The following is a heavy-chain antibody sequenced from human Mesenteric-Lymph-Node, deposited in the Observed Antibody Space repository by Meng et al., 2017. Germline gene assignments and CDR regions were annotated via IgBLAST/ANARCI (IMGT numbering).Heavy chain of an antibody. Sequence: GESLKISCAASGFTFSDYYMSWIRQAPGKGLEWVSYISSSGSTIYYADSVKGRFTISRDNSKNTLYLQMSSLRAEDTAVYYCVKVGWATVTTVVGAFDIWGQGTMVTVSS. CDR2: ISSSGSTI. CDR1: GFTFSDYY. J-gene: IGHJ3*02. V-gene: IGHV3-11*01. D-gene: IGHD4-17*01. CDR3: VKVGWATVTTVVGAFDI.